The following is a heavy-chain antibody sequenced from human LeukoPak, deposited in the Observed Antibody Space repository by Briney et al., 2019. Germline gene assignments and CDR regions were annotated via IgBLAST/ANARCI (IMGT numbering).Heavy chain of an antibody. Sequence: PGGSLRLSCAASGFPFGSYAMSWVRQPPGKGLECVSTISDSFRITDDADSVKGRFTISRDNSKNTLYLQMNTLRAEDTAVYYCAKRHGDYFDYWGQGTLVTVSS. CDR3: AKRHGDYFDY. D-gene: IGHD4-17*01. V-gene: IGHV3-23*01. CDR2: ISDSFRIT. CDR1: GFPFGSYA. J-gene: IGHJ4*02.